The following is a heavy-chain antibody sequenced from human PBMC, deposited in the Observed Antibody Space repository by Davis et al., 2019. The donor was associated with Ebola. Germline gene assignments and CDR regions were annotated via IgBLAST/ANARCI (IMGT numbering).Heavy chain of an antibody. CDR1: GFTVSSNY. J-gene: IGHJ4*02. V-gene: IGHV3-53*01. Sequence: GESLKISCAASGFTVSSNYMSWVRLAPGKGLEWVSVIYSGVTTNYADSVKGRFPISRDHSKNTLYLQMNSLRADDTAVYYCARGAGYCNGGGCYGRDYFDYWGQGTLVTVSS. CDR2: IYSGVTT. D-gene: IGHD2-15*01. CDR3: ARGAGYCNGGGCYGRDYFDY.